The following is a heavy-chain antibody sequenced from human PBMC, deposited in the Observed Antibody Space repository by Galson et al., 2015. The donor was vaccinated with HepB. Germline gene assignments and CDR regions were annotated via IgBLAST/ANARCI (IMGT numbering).Heavy chain of an antibody. Sequence: SLRLSCAASGFTFSSYAMSWVRQAPGKGLEWVSAISGSGGSTYYADSVKGRFTISRDNSKNTLYLQMNSLRAEDTAVYYCARESGGSDFGSEDYWGQGTLVTVSS. CDR3: ARESGGSDFGSEDY. D-gene: IGHD2-15*01. V-gene: IGHV3-23*01. J-gene: IGHJ4*02. CDR1: GFTFSSYA. CDR2: ISGSGGST.